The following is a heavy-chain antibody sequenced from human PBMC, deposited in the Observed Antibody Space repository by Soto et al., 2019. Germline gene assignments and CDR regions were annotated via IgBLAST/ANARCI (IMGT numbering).Heavy chain of an antibody. CDR1: GGTFSSYA. D-gene: IGHD6-6*01. Sequence: SVKVSCKASGGTFSSYAISWVRLAPGQGLEWMGGIIPIFGTANYAQKFQGRVTITADESTSTAYMELSSLRSEDTAVYYCAREWSSSYYFYYGMDVWGQGTTVTVSS. V-gene: IGHV1-69*13. J-gene: IGHJ6*02. CDR3: AREWSSSYYFYYGMDV. CDR2: IIPIFGTA.